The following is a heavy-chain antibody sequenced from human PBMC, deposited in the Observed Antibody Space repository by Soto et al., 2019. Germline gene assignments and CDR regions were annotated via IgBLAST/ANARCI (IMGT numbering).Heavy chain of an antibody. V-gene: IGHV1-69*13. D-gene: IGHD3-22*01. CDR3: ACDGRGSGYYYSNWFDP. Sequence: GASVKVSCKASGGTFSSYAISWVRQAPGQGLEWKGGIIPIFGTTNYAQKYQGKITITADESTSTNKKELSNHKTEDTAVYYCACDGRGSGYYYSNWFDPWGQGTLVTVSS. J-gene: IGHJ5*02. CDR2: IIPIFGTT. CDR1: GGTFSSYA.